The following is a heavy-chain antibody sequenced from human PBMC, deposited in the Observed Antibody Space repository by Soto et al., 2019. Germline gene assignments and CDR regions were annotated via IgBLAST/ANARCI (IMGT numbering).Heavy chain of an antibody. J-gene: IGHJ6*02. CDR2: INPNSGDT. V-gene: IGHV1-2*02. D-gene: IGHD6-6*01. CDR1: GSTCTSFY. CDR3: ARDSRSYKTYDYYGMDV. Sequence: XSVQVSCASYGSTCTSFYRNLVRQAPGQGLECMGWINPNSGDTNYAQKFQGRVTMTRDTSISTAYMELSRLRSDDTAVYYCARDSRSYKTYDYYGMDVSGQGTTGTVSS.